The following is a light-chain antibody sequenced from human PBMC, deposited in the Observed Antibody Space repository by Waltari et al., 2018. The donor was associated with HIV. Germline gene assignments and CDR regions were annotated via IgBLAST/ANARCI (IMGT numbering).Light chain of an antibody. CDR1: QGISTY. CDR2: AAS. V-gene: IGKV1-9*01. J-gene: IGKJ3*01. Sequence: DIPFTQLPSFLSASVGDRVPITCRAGQGISTYLAWYQQKPGKAPKLLIYAASTLQSGVPSRFSGSGSGTEFTRTISSLQPEDLATYYWQQVNTAFTFGPGTKVEIK. CDR3: QQVNTAFT.